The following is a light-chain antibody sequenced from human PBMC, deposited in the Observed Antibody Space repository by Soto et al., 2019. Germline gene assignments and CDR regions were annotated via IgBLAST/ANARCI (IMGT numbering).Light chain of an antibody. Sequence: EIVLTQSPGTLSLSPGERATLSCRASQSLTNNYVAWYQQKPGRALRLLIDGASTRATGIPDRFSGSGSGTDFTLTISRLEPEDVAVYYCQQYEAVVTFGQGTKVDIK. CDR1: QSLTNNY. J-gene: IGKJ1*01. CDR3: QQYEAVVT. V-gene: IGKV3-20*01. CDR2: GAS.